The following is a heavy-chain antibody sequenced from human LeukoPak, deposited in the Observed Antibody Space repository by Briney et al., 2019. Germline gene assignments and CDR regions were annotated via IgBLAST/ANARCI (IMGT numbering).Heavy chain of an antibody. Sequence: GGSLRLSCAASKLTFSSYSMSWVRQAPGKGLEWISYIGSSGNDIYYADSVKGRFTISRGNAEKSLYLQMNSLRADDTAVYYCAKSGKSDHGFDIWGQGTMVTVSS. CDR1: KLTFSSYS. J-gene: IGHJ3*02. CDR3: AKSGKSDHGFDI. V-gene: IGHV3-21*05. CDR2: IGSSGNDI. D-gene: IGHD1-26*01.